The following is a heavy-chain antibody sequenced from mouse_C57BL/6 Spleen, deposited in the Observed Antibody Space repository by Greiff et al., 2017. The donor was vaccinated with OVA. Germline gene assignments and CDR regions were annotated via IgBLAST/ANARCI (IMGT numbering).Heavy chain of an antibody. CDR2: IDPSDSYT. CDR1: GYTFTSYW. Sequence: VQLKQPGAELVKPGASVKLSCKASGYTFTSYWMQWVKQRPGQGLEWIGEIDPSDSYTNYNQKFKGKATLTVDTSSSTAYMQLSSLTSEDSAVYYCARPTAQAPFAYWGQGTLVTVSA. D-gene: IGHD3-2*02. V-gene: IGHV1-50*01. CDR3: ARPTAQAPFAY. J-gene: IGHJ3*01.